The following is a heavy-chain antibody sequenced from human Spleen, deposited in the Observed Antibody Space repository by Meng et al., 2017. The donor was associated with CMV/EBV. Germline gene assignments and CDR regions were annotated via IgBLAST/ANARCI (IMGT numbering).Heavy chain of an antibody. CDR3: TTGGSSYDFWSGYT. D-gene: IGHD3-3*01. J-gene: IGHJ4*02. CDR2: IRNKASGYAT. Sequence: GGSLRLSCAASGFNFSGFVFHWVRQPSGKGLEWVGRIRNKASGYATAYTASLQGRFTISRDDSKNTAYLQMDSLRSEDTALYYCTTGGSSYDFWSGYTWGQGTLVTVSS. CDR1: GFNFSGFV. V-gene: IGHV3-73*01.